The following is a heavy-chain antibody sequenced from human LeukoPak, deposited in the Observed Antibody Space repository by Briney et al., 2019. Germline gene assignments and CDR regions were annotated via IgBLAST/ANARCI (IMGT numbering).Heavy chain of an antibody. Sequence: GASVKVSCKASGGTFSGYAISWVRQAPGQGLEWMGGIIPIFGTANYAQKFQGRVTITADESTSTAYMELSSLRSEDTAVYYCARANGLTVITFDYWGQGTLVTVSS. CDR1: GGTFSGYA. CDR3: ARANGLTVITFDY. D-gene: IGHD4-17*01. V-gene: IGHV1-69*13. CDR2: IIPIFGTA. J-gene: IGHJ4*02.